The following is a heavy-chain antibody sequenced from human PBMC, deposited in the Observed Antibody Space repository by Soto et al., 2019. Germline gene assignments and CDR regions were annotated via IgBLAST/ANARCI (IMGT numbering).Heavy chain of an antibody. J-gene: IGHJ4*02. D-gene: IGHD4-4*01. CDR2: ISSTSRTM. Sequence: DVQLVESGGGLVIPGGSLRLSCVASGFTFSTSTMNWGRQAPGKGLEWVSSISSTSRTMYHADSVKGRFTISRDNAKNSLFLQMNSLRVEDTAVYYCVRGDYRDYWGQGTLVTVSS. CDR3: VRGDYRDY. CDR1: GFTFSTST. V-gene: IGHV3-21*02.